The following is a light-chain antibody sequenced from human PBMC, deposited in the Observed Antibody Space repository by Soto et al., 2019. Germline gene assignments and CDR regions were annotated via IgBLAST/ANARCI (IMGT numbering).Light chain of an antibody. Sequence: QSALTQPPSASGSPGQSVTISCTGTSSDVGGYNYVSWYQQHPGKAPKLMIYEVSKRPSGVPARFSGSNSCNTASLTVSGLQPEDEADYYCSSYAGTNNVLFGGGTKVTVL. CDR1: SSDVGGYNY. J-gene: IGLJ2*01. CDR3: SSYAGTNNVL. CDR2: EVS. V-gene: IGLV2-8*01.